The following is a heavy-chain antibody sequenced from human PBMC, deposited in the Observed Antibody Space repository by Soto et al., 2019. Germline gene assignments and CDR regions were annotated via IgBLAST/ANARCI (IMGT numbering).Heavy chain of an antibody. CDR2: IYHSGST. Sequence: QLQLQESGSGLVKPSQTLSLTCAVSGGSISSGGYSWSWIRQPPGKGLEWIADIYHSGSTYYNPSLQCRVLISVDRSKTEFSLKLSSVTAADTAVYYCARASVYCSGGSCPVWWFGPRGQGTLVTVSP. CDR3: ARASVYCSGGSCPVWWFGP. J-gene: IGHJ5*02. D-gene: IGHD2-15*01. V-gene: IGHV4-30-2*01. CDR1: GGSISSGGYS.